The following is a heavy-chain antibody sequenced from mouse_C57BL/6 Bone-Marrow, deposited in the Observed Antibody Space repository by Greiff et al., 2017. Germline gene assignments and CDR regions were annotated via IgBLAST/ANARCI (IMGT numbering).Heavy chain of an antibody. Sequence: EVKLMESGGDLVKPGGSLKLSCAASGFTFSSYGMSWVRQTPDKRLEWVATISSGGSYTYYPDSVKGRFTISRDNAKDTLYLQMSSLKSEDTAMYYCARRDYDGGYFDYWRQGTTLTVSS. J-gene: IGHJ2*01. CDR3: ARRDYDGGYFDY. CDR1: GFTFSSYG. V-gene: IGHV5-6*02. CDR2: ISSGGSYT. D-gene: IGHD2-4*01.